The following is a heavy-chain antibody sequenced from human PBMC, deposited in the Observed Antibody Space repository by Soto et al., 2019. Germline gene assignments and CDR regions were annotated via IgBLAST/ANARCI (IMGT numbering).Heavy chain of an antibody. CDR3: ASGWFGEFVYQFDY. CDR2: ISAYNGNT. D-gene: IGHD3-10*01. Sequence: QVQLVQSGAEVKKPGASVKVSCKPSGYTFTSYGITWVRQAPGQGLEWMGWISAYNGNTNYAQKFQGRVTMTTDTSTSTDYMELRIMGSDDTAVYYCASGWFGEFVYQFDYWGQGTLVTVSS. J-gene: IGHJ4*02. V-gene: IGHV1-18*01. CDR1: GYTFTSYG.